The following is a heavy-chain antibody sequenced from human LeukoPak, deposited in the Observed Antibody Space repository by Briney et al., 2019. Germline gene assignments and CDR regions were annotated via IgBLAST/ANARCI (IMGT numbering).Heavy chain of an antibody. V-gene: IGHV3-74*01. J-gene: IGHJ4*02. D-gene: IGHD3-10*01. CDR2: IKIDGSST. Sequence: GGSLRLSCAASGFTFSSYWMHWVRQAPGKGLVWVSRIKIDGSSTFYADSVKGRFTIPRDNAKNTLYLQMTSLRAEDTAVYYCARLGARSGSYDYWGQGTLVTVSS. CDR3: ARLGARSGSYDY. CDR1: GFTFSSYW.